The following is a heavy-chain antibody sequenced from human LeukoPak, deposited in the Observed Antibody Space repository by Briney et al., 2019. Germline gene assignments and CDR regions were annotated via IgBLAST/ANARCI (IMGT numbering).Heavy chain of an antibody. CDR3: ARVASYTSPDAFDI. CDR2: ISSNGGSI. V-gene: IGHV3-64*01. Sequence: PGGSLRLSCAASGFTFSSYAMHWVRQAPGKGLEYVSAISSNGGSIYYANSVKGRFTISRDNSKNTLYLQMGSLRAEDMAVYYCARVASYTSPDAFDIWGQGIMVTVSS. D-gene: IGHD4-11*01. J-gene: IGHJ3*02. CDR1: GFTFSSYA.